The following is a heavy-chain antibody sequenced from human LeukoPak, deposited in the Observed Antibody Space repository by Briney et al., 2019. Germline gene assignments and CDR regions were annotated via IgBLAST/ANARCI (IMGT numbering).Heavy chain of an antibody. D-gene: IGHD6-13*01. CDR3: ARGGRGSSWFDN. CDR2: IWYDGSNK. J-gene: IGHJ4*02. V-gene: IGHV3-33*01. Sequence: GGSLRLSCAASGFTFSSYGMHWVRQAPGKGLKWVAVIWYDGSNKYYADSVKGRFTISRDNSKNTLYLQMNSLRAGDTAVYYCARGGRGSSWFDNWGQGTLVTVSS. CDR1: GFTFSSYG.